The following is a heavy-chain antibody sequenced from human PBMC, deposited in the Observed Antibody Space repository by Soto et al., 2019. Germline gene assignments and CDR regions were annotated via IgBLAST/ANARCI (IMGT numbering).Heavy chain of an antibody. J-gene: IGHJ5*02. CDR3: ARENYGDYVFDP. Sequence: AASVKVSCKASGYTFTSYGISWVRQAPGQGLEWMGWISAYNGNTNYAQKFQGRVTMTTDTSTSTAYMELRSLRSDDTAVYYCARENYGDYVFDPWGQGTLVTVSS. CDR2: ISAYNGNT. CDR1: GYTFTSYG. D-gene: IGHD4-17*01. V-gene: IGHV1-18*04.